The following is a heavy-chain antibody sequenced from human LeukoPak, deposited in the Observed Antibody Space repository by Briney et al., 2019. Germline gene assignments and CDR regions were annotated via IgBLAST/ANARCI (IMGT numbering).Heavy chain of an antibody. V-gene: IGHV3-7*01. D-gene: IGHD3-22*01. CDR3: AATGSYYDSSGHH. Sequence: GGSLRLSCAASGFTFSSYWMSWVRQAPGKGLEWVANIKQDGSEKYYVDSVKGRFTISRDNAKNSLYLQMNSLRAEDTAVYYCAATGSYYDSSGHHGGQGTLVTVSS. CDR1: GFTFSSYW. CDR2: IKQDGSEK. J-gene: IGHJ4*02.